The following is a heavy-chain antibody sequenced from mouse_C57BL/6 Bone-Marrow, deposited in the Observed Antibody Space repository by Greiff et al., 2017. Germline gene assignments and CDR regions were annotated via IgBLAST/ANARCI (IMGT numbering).Heavy chain of an antibody. CDR3: ARQAHSLYYYGSAWFAY. J-gene: IGHJ3*01. D-gene: IGHD1-1*01. CDR2: INPSSGYT. Sequence: QVHVKQSGAELAKPGASVKLSCKASGYTFTSYWMHWVKQRPGQGLEWIGYINPSSGYTKYNQKFKDKATLTADKSSSTAYMQLSSLTYEDSAVYYCARQAHSLYYYGSAWFAYWGQGTLVTVSA. CDR1: GYTFTSYW. V-gene: IGHV1-7*01.